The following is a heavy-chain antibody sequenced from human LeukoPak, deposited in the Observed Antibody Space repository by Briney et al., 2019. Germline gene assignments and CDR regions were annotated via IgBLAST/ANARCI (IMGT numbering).Heavy chain of an antibody. J-gene: IGHJ4*02. CDR2: ISYDGSNK. CDR1: GFTFSSYA. V-gene: IGHV3-30-3*01. Sequence: GRSLRLSCAASGFTFSSYAMHWVRQAPGKGLEWVAVISYDGSNKYYADSVKGRFTISRDNSKNTLYLQMNSLRAEDTAAYYCARSGILTGYSWGQGTLVTVSS. D-gene: IGHD3-9*01. CDR3: ARSGILTGYS.